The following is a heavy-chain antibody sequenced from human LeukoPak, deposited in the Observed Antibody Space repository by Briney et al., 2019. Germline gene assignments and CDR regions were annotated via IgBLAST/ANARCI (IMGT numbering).Heavy chain of an antibody. D-gene: IGHD4-17*01. CDR1: GGSISSSNW. V-gene: IGHV4-4*02. Sequence: SGTLSLTCAVSGGSISSSNWWSWVRQPPGKGLEWIGEIYHSGSTNYNPSLKSRATISVDKSKNQFSLKLSSVTAADTAVYYCARKNDYGDYVNAFDIWGQGTMVTVSS. CDR3: ARKNDYGDYVNAFDI. J-gene: IGHJ3*02. CDR2: IYHSGST.